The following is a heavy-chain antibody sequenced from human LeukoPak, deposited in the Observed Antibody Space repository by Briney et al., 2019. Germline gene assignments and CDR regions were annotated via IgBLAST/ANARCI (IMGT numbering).Heavy chain of an antibody. V-gene: IGHV1-69*13. CDR1: GGTFSSYA. CDR2: IIPIFGTA. CDR3: ARELPWIRRDGYNLGI. D-gene: IGHD5-24*01. Sequence: SVKVSCKASGGTFSSYAISWVRQAPGQGLEWMGGIIPIFGTANYAQKFQGGVTITADESTSTAYMELSSLRSEDTAVYYCARELPWIRRDGYNLGIWGQGTMVTVSS. J-gene: IGHJ3*02.